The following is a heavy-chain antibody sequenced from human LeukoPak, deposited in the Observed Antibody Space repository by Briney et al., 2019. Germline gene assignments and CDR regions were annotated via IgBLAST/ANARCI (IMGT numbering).Heavy chain of an antibody. CDR3: AKTNSSDYSYFFDC. D-gene: IGHD3-22*01. CDR2: IYSGGST. Sequence: GGSLRLSCAASGFTVSGSYMSWVRQAPGKGLEWVSIIYSGGSTYYAGSVKGRFTISRDSSKNTLYLQMNSLIAEDTAVYFCAKTNSSDYSYFFDCWGQGTLVTVSS. CDR1: GFTVSGSY. J-gene: IGHJ4*02. V-gene: IGHV3-53*01.